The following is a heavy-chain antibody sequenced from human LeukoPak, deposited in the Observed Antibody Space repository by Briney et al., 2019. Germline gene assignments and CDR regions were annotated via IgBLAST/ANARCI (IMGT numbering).Heavy chain of an antibody. CDR2: IYPDDSDT. V-gene: IGHV5-51*01. CDR1: GYIFSMYW. Sequence: GESLKISCKGSGYIFSMYWIAWVRQMPGQGLEWMGIIYPDDSDTIYSPSFQGQVTISADKSINTACLQWSSLQASDTAIYYCARHRRQATIYYFDSWGLGTLVTVSS. J-gene: IGHJ4*02. CDR3: ARHRRQATIYYFDS. D-gene: IGHD5-24*01.